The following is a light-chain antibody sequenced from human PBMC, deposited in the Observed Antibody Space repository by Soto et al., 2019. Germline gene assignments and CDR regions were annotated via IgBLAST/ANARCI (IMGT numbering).Light chain of an antibody. Sequence: QSALTQPASVSGSPGQSITISCSGTSDDVGGHNYVSWYQQHPGKAPKLIIYDVSNRPSGVSNRVSVSKSGNTASLAISGLQAEDEADSYCSSYANSSTVVFGGGTKLTV. CDR3: SSYANSSTVV. CDR2: DVS. CDR1: SDDVGGHNY. J-gene: IGLJ2*01. V-gene: IGLV2-14*01.